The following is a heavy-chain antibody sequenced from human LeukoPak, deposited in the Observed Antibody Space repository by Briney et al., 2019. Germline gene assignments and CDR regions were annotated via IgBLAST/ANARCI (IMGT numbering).Heavy chain of an antibody. CDR1: GFTVSSNY. J-gene: IGHJ4*02. Sequence: GGSLRLSCAASGFTVSSNYMSWVRQAPGKGLEWVSVIYSGGSTYYADSVKGRFTISRDNSKNTLYFQMNSLRAEDTAVYYYGRALYGSGGSCYSEYYFDYWGQGTRVTVSS. V-gene: IGHV3-53*01. CDR3: GRALYGSGGSCYSEYYFDY. CDR2: IYSGGST. D-gene: IGHD2-15*01.